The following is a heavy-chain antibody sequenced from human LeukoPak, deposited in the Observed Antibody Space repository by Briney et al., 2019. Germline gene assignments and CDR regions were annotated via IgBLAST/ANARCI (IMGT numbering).Heavy chain of an antibody. CDR2: IIPIFGTA. CDR3: APSALGVGDYYYYGMDV. D-gene: IGHD3-16*01. V-gene: IGHV1-69*13. CDR1: GGTFSSYA. Sequence: SVKVSCKASGGTFSSYAISWVRQAPGQGLEWMGGIIPIFGTANYAQKFQGRVTITADESTSTAYMELSSLRSEDTAVYYCAPSALGVGDYYYYGMDVWGQGTTVTVSS. J-gene: IGHJ6*02.